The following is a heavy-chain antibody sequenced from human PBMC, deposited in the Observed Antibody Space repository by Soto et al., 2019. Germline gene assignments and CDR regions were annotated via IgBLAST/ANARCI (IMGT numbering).Heavy chain of an antibody. CDR2: TYPGDADT. J-gene: IGHJ3*02. Sequence: PGESLKISCKGSGYSFTSYWIGWVRQMPGKGLEWMGITYPGDADTRYSPSFQGQVTISADNSIGTAYLQWSSLKASDTAMYYCARHVDTAMVTPQDAFDIWGQGTMVTVSS. V-gene: IGHV5-51*01. CDR3: ARHVDTAMVTPQDAFDI. CDR1: GYSFTSYW. D-gene: IGHD5-18*01.